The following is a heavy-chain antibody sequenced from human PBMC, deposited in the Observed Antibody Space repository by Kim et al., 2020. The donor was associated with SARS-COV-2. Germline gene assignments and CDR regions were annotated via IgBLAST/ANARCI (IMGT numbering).Heavy chain of an antibody. D-gene: IGHD5-12*01. V-gene: IGHV1-69*13. CDR1: GGTFSSYA. CDR3: ARENVDIRSPFDY. CDR2: IIPIFGTA. Sequence: SVKVSCKASGGTFSSYAISWVRQAPGQGLEWMGGIIPIFGTANYAQKFQGRVTITADESTSTAYMELSSLRSEDTAVYYCARENVDIRSPFDYWGQGTLVTVSS. J-gene: IGHJ4*02.